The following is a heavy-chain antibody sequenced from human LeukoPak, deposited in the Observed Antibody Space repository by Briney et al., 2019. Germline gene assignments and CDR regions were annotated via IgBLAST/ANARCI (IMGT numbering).Heavy chain of an antibody. V-gene: IGHV3-11*04. J-gene: IGHJ4*02. D-gene: IGHD3-3*01. Sequence: XXISSSGSTIYYADSVKGRFTISRDNAKNSLYLQMNSLRAEDTAVYYCARVYDFWSGYYQLDYWGQGTLVTVSS. CDR3: ARVYDFWSGYYQLDY. CDR2: ISSSGSTI.